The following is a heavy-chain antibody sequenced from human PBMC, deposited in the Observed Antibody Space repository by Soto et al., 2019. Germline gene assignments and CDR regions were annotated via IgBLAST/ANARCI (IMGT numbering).Heavy chain of an antibody. D-gene: IGHD3-22*01. V-gene: IGHV3-23*01. CDR3: AKDCIVVVMNCGMDV. CDR2: ISGSGGST. Sequence: GGSLRLSCAASGFTFSSYAMSWVRQAPGKGLEWVSAISGSGGSTYYADSVKGRFTISRDNSKNTLYLQMNSLRAEDTAVYYCAKDCIVVVMNCGMDVWGQGTTVTVSS. CDR1: GFTFSSYA. J-gene: IGHJ6*02.